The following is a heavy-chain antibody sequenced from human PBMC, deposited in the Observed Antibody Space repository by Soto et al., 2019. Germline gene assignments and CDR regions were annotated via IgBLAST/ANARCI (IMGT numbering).Heavy chain of an antibody. CDR3: ARSQQLPIVDY. Sequence: GGSQRLSCAASGFTFSSYSMNLVLQAPGKGLEWVSSISSSSSYIYYADSVKGRFTISRDNAKNSLYLQMNSLRAEDTAVYYCARSQQLPIVDYWGQGTLVTVSA. J-gene: IGHJ4*02. D-gene: IGHD6-13*01. CDR2: ISSSSSYI. CDR1: GFTFSSYS. V-gene: IGHV3-21*01.